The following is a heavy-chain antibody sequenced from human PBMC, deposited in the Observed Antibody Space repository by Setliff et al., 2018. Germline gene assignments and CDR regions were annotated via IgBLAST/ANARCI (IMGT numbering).Heavy chain of an antibody. Sequence: SETLSLTCSVSGGSIDSHYWSWIRQPPGKGLEWIGSIYYSGNTNYNPSLKSRVTISIDTSKNQFSLKLSSVTAADTAVYYCARQTTIVVVPAAMENWFDPWGQGTLVTVSS. J-gene: IGHJ5*02. CDR1: GGSIDSHY. CDR3: ARQTTIVVVPAAMENWFDP. D-gene: IGHD2-2*01. CDR2: IYYSGNT. V-gene: IGHV4-59*08.